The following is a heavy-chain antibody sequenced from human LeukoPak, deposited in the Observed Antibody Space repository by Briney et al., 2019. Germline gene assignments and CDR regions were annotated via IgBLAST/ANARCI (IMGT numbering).Heavy chain of an antibody. CDR2: IKQDGSEK. CDR1: GFTFSSYW. V-gene: IGHV3-7*01. CDR3: ARDGWRWLQYDFDY. J-gene: IGHJ4*02. Sequence: GGSLRLSCAASGFTFSSYWMSWVRQAPGKGLEWGANIKQDGSEKYHVDSVKGRFTISRDNAKNSLYLQMNSLRAEDTAVYYCARDGWRWLQYDFDYWGRGTLVTVSS. D-gene: IGHD5-24*01.